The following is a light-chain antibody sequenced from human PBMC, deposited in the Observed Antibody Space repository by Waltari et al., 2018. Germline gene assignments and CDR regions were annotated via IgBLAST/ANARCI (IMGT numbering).Light chain of an antibody. CDR3: QQYNNWPTT. CDR2: GAS. CDR1: QSVSSN. V-gene: IGKV3-15*01. J-gene: IGKJ1*01. Sequence: EIVITQSPATLSVSPGGRSTLSCRASQSVSSNLAWYQQKPGQAPRLLIYGASPRATGIPARFSGSWSGTEFTLTISSMQSEDFAVYYCQQYNNWPTTFGQGTKVEIK.